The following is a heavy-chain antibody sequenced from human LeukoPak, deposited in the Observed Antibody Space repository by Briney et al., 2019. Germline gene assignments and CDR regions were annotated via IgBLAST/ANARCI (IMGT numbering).Heavy chain of an antibody. CDR2: IIPILGIA. D-gene: IGHD3-3*01. Sequence: SVKVSCKASGGTFSSYAISWVRQAPGQGLEWMGRIIPILGIANYAQKFQGRVTITADKSTSTAYMELSSLRSEDTAVYYCARYLTDFSNYFDYWGQGTLVTVSS. CDR3: ARYLTDFSNYFDY. CDR1: GGTFSSYA. J-gene: IGHJ4*02. V-gene: IGHV1-69*04.